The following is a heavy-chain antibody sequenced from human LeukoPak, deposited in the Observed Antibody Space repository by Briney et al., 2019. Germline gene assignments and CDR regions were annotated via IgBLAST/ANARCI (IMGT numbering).Heavy chain of an antibody. V-gene: IGHV3-13*04. CDR3: ARGAAGFDY. Sequence: PGGSLRLSCAASGFTFSSYGMHWVRQATGKGLEWVSGMGKTAGDTYYSGSVKGRFTIFRENAKNSVYLEMNSLEAGDTAVYYCARGAAGFDYWGQGTLVSVSS. J-gene: IGHJ4*02. D-gene: IGHD6-13*01. CDR2: MGKTAGDT. CDR1: GFTFSSYG.